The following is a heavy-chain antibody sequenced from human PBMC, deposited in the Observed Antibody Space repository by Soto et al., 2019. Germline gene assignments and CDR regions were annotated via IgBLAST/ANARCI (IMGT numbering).Heavy chain of an antibody. D-gene: IGHD5-18*01. CDR2: IHHSGAT. Sequence: PSETLSLTCAVSGDSITGDEWWSWVRQPPGKGLEWIGEIHHSGATNYNPSLKSRVTISVDTSKNQFSLKLSSVTAADTAVYYCARSGYSYGPNPLLYWGQGTLVTVSS. J-gene: IGHJ4*02. CDR1: GDSITGDEW. V-gene: IGHV4-4*02. CDR3: ARSGYSYGPNPLLY.